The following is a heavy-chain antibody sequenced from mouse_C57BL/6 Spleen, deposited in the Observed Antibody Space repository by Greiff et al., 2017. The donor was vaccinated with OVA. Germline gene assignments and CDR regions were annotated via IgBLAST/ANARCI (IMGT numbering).Heavy chain of an antibody. D-gene: IGHD1-1*01. CDR2: IDPSDSET. CDR3: AVYGSSPAWFAY. CDR1: GYTFTSYW. V-gene: IGHV1-52*01. J-gene: IGHJ3*01. Sequence: QVQLQQPGAELVRPGSSVKLSCKASGYTFTSYWMHWVKQRPIQGLEWIGNIDPSDSETHYNQKFKDKATLTVDKSSSTAYMQLSSLTSEDSAVDYCAVYGSSPAWFAYWGQGTLVTVSA.